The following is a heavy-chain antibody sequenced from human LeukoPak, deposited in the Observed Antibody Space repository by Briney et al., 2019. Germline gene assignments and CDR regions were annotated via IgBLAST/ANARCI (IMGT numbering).Heavy chain of an antibody. V-gene: IGHV3-48*01. J-gene: IGHJ4*02. CDR3: TTSRHSSSWYYNDY. Sequence: RGTPRLSCVRSGFTFSGNSLTTVRESPGPGLEGGSHISASSTIIHYADSVKGRVTISRDNAKNSVFLQMNRLRVEDTAVYYCTTSRHSSSWYYNDYWGQGILVTVS. CDR2: ISASSTII. CDR1: GFTFSGNS. D-gene: IGHD6-13*01.